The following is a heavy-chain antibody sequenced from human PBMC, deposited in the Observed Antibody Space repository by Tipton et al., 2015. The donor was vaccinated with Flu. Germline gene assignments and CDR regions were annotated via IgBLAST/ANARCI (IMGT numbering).Heavy chain of an antibody. J-gene: IGHJ5*02. CDR1: GFTFDDYA. Sequence: SLRLSCSASGFTFDDYAIHWVRQAPGKGLEWVSVIYSDGSTYYIDSVKGRFTISRDNSKNMLSLEMNSLRAEDTAVYYCARGQGANPWGQGTLVTVSS. CDR2: IYSDGST. CDR3: ARGQGANP. V-gene: IGHV3-23*03.